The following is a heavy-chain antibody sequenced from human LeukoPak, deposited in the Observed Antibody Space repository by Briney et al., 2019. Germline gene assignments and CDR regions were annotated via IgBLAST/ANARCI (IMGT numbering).Heavy chain of an antibody. CDR1: GFTFSSYS. CDR2: ISYDGSNK. Sequence: GGSLRLSCAASGFTFSSYSIHWVRQAPGKGLEWVAVISYDGSNKYYADSVKGRFTISRDNSKNTLYLQMNSLRAEDTAVYYCAKDSGYRDYYYYYYMDVWGKGTTVTVSS. CDR3: AKDSGYRDYYYYYYMDV. D-gene: IGHD5-18*01. J-gene: IGHJ6*03. V-gene: IGHV3-30*18.